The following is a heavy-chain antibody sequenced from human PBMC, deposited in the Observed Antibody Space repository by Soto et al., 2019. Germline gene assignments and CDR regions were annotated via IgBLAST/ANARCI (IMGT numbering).Heavy chain of an antibody. Sequence: ASVKVSWKASGYTFTSYGISWVRQAPGQGLEWMGWISAYNGNTNYAQKLQGRVTMTTDTSTSTAYMELRSLRSDDTAVYYCASIVVVPAALDYYGMDVWGQGTTVTVSS. V-gene: IGHV1-18*01. J-gene: IGHJ6*02. CDR2: ISAYNGNT. CDR3: ASIVVVPAALDYYGMDV. CDR1: GYTFTSYG. D-gene: IGHD2-2*01.